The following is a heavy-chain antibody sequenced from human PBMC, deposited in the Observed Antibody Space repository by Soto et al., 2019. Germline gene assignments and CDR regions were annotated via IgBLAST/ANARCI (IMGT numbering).Heavy chain of an antibody. Sequence: GGSLRLSCAASRFTFSSYWMYWVRQAPGKGLVWVSRINSDGSSTRYADSVKGRFSISRDNSKSTLYLQMNTLRAEDTAVYYCARRREGYYYGLDVWGQGTTVTVSS. D-gene: IGHD1-26*01. CDR1: RFTFSSYW. J-gene: IGHJ6*02. CDR2: INSDGSST. CDR3: ARRREGYYYGLDV. V-gene: IGHV3-74*01.